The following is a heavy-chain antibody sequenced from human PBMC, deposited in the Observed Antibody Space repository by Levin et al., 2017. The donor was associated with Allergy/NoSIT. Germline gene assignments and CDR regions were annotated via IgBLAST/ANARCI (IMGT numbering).Heavy chain of an antibody. Sequence: GGSLRLSCAASGFTVNDNYVTWVRQAPGKGMEWLSVIYGDYTFYADSVKGRFTISRDSVNSTVFLQMNSLRVDDTAVYYCARGPSRNYFYYGVDVWGQGTTVSVSS. CDR2: IYGDYT. CDR3: ARGPSRNYFYYGVDV. CDR1: GFTVNDNY. V-gene: IGHV3-53*01. J-gene: IGHJ6*02. D-gene: IGHD3-10*01.